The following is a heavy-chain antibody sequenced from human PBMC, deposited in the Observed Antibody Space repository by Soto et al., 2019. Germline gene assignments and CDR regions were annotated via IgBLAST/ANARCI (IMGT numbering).Heavy chain of an antibody. J-gene: IGHJ4*02. CDR1: GGSFSGYY. CDR3: GRLEGLATISYYFDY. D-gene: IGHD1-1*01. Sequence: SETLSLTCAVYGGSFSGYYWSWIRQPPGKGLEWIGEINHSGSTNYNPSLKSRVTISVDTSKNQFSLKLSSVTAADTAVYYCGRLEGLATISYYFDYWGQGTLVTVSP. CDR2: INHSGST. V-gene: IGHV4-34*01.